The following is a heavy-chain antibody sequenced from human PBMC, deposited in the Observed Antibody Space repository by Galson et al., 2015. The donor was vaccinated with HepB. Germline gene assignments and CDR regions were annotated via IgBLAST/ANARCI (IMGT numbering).Heavy chain of an antibody. Sequence: QAPGRGLQWVSAISENDISTHYADPVKGRFTISRQKSKNMVFLQMNRLKVEDTAVYYCTKGSPTSFYHYYMDVWGKGTTVTVSS. CDR3: TKGSPTSFYHYYMDV. J-gene: IGHJ6*03. V-gene: IGHV3-23*01. CDR2: ISENDIST. D-gene: IGHD2/OR15-2a*01.